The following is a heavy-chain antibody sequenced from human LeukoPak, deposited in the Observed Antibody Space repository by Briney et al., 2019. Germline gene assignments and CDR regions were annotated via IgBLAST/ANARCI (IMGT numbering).Heavy chain of an antibody. V-gene: IGHV1-2*02. CDR2: INPNSGET. CDR3: ARYYYDSSGPGVYYFDY. CDR1: GYTFSGYY. J-gene: IGHJ4*02. D-gene: IGHD3-22*01. Sequence: SVKVSCQTSGYTFSGYYMHWVRQAPGQGLEWLGWINPNSGETNYAQKFQGRVTMTRDTSISTAYMELSRLRSDDTAVYYCARYYYDSSGPGVYYFDYWGQGTLVTVSS.